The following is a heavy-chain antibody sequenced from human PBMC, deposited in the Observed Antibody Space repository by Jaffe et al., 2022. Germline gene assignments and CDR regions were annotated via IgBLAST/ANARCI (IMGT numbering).Heavy chain of an antibody. V-gene: IGHV1-2*06. D-gene: IGHD2-21*01. CDR3: AREERNCGSVSCPWFDP. Sequence: QVQLVQSGAEVKTPGASVKVSCKASGYSFTDYDIHWVRQAPGQGLEWMGRINPKSDGTDYAQKFQGRVTMTRDTSISTAYMDLSRLRSDDTAVYYCAREERNCGSVSCPWFDPWGQGTLVTVSS. J-gene: IGHJ5*02. CDR1: GYSFTDYD. CDR2: INPKSDGT.